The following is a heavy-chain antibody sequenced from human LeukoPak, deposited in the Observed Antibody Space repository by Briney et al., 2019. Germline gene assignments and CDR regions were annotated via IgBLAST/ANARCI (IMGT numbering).Heavy chain of an antibody. J-gene: IGHJ3*01. V-gene: IGHV5-51*01. CDR2: LSPGDSGA. CDR1: GYSLTNYW. Sequence: GESLKIPCKGSGYSLTNYWIGWVRQMPGKGLEWMGMLSPGDSGATYSPSFQGQVTISADKSISTAYLHWSSLKASDTAMYYCTRRWAGGQTFDSWGQGTMVTVSS. CDR3: TRRWAGGQTFDS. D-gene: IGHD3-16*01.